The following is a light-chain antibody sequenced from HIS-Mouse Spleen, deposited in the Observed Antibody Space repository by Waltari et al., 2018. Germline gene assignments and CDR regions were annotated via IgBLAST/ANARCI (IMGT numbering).Light chain of an antibody. Sequence: QSVLTQPPSVSGAPGQRVTISCTGSSSNIGAGYDVHWYQQRPGTAPKLLIYGNSNRPSGVPDRFSGSTSGTSASLAITGLQAEDEADYYCQSYDSSLSGWVFGGGTKLTVL. CDR2: GNS. V-gene: IGLV1-40*01. CDR1: SSNIGAGYD. CDR3: QSYDSSLSGWV. J-gene: IGLJ2*01.